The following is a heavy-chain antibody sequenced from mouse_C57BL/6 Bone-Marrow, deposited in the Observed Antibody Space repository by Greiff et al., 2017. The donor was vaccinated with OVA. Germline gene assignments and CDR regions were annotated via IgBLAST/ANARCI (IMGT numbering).Heavy chain of an antibody. CDR1: VTSYW. CDR2: INPSNGGT. CDR3: ARSGGLH. J-gene: IGHJ3*01. V-gene: IGHV1-53*01. Sequence: VQLQQPGTELVKPGASVKLSCKASVTSYWMHWVKQRPGQGLEWIGNINPSNGGTNYNEKFKRKATLTVDKSSSTAYMQLSSLTSEDSAVYYCARSGGLHWGQGTLVTVSA.